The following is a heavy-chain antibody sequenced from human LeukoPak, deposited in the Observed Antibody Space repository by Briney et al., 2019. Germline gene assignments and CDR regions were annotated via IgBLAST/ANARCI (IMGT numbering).Heavy chain of an antibody. CDR3: ARWAYRDGDLYYFDY. V-gene: IGHV1-8*01. J-gene: IGHJ4*02. CDR2: MNPNSGNT. CDR1: GYAFTSYD. D-gene: IGHD4-17*01. Sequence: ASVKVSCKASGYAFTSYDINWVRQAPGQGLEWMGWMNPNSGNTGYAQKFQGRVTMTRNTSISTAYMELSSLRSEDTAVYYCARWAYRDGDLYYFDYWGQGTLVTVSS.